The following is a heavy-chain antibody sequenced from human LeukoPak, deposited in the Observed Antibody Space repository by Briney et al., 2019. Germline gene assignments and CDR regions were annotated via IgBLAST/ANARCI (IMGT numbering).Heavy chain of an antibody. CDR2: ISWNSGII. V-gene: IGHV3-9*01. D-gene: IGHD5-18*01. CDR1: GFTFDDYA. Sequence: GRSLRLSCAASGFTFDDYAMHWVRQAPGKGLEWVSGISWNSGIIGYADSVKGRFTISRDNAKNTLYLQMNSLRAEDTAVYYCAREGQLWDCLDYWGQGTLVTVSS. J-gene: IGHJ4*02. CDR3: AREGQLWDCLDY.